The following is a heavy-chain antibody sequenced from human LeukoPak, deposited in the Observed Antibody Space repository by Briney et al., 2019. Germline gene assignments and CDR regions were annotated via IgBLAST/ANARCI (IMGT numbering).Heavy chain of an antibody. V-gene: IGHV3-30*04. D-gene: IGHD3-9*01. CDR1: GLIFSGYA. CDR2: ISSDGNNK. CDR3: ARDKGGYFDWSAPFDY. Sequence: GGSLRVSCAASGLIFSGYALHWVRQAPGRGLEWVAVISSDGNNKYYADSVKGRFTISRDNSRSTVYLQMNSLGAEDTAKYYCARDKGGYFDWSAPFDYWGQGTLVTVSS. J-gene: IGHJ4*02.